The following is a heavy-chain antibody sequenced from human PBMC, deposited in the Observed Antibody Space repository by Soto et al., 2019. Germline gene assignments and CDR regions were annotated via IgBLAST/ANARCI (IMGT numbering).Heavy chain of an antibody. Sequence: EVQLVESGGGLVKPGGSLRLSCAASGFTFSNAWMNWVRQAPGKRLEWVGRIRSNADGGTADYAAPVKGRFTFSRDDSQNTLFLQMNSLETEDTAVYFCTTSISGLVTGHWGQGTLVTVSS. D-gene: IGHD3-3*01. CDR3: TTSISGLVTGH. CDR1: GFTFSNAW. J-gene: IGHJ4*02. CDR2: IRSNADGGTA. V-gene: IGHV3-15*07.